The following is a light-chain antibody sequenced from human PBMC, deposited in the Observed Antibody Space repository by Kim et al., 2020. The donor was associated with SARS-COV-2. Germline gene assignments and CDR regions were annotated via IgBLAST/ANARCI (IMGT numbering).Light chain of an antibody. CDR1: QSVCSY. V-gene: IGKV3-11*01. CDR3: QQRSDWPPIT. CDR2: DAS. Sequence: SPGERATLACRASQSVCSYLAWYQQKPGHAPRLLIYDASNRATDIPARFSGSGSVTDFTLTISSLEHEDFAVYYCQQRSDWPPITFGQGTRLEIK. J-gene: IGKJ5*01.